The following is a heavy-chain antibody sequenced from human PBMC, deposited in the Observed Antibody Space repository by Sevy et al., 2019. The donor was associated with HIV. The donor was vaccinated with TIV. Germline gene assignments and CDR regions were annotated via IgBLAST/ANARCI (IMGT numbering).Heavy chain of an antibody. CDR3: ARDRYYDASGYYYYYYGLDV. V-gene: IGHV3-66*01. Sequence: GGSLRLSCAASEFSVTDNYMSWVRQAPGKGLEGVSTIYSGGSTFYADSMKGRFTISRDNSKNTLYLHMNSLRAEDTAVYYCARDRYYDASGYYYYYYGLDVWGQGTTVTVSS. CDR1: EFSVTDNY. CDR2: IYSGGST. J-gene: IGHJ6*02. D-gene: IGHD3-22*01.